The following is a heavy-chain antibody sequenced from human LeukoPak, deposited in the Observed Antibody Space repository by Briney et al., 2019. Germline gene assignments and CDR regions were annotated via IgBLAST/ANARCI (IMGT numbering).Heavy chain of an antibody. J-gene: IGHJ5*02. D-gene: IGHD3-10*01. CDR1: GYTFTSYG. Sequence: ASVNVSCKASGYTFTSYGISWVRQAPGQGLEWMGWISAYNGNTNYAQKLQGRVTMTTDTSTSTAYMELRSLRSDDTAVYYCARVGGSGSYYKKYNWFDPWGQGTLVTVSS. V-gene: IGHV1-18*01. CDR2: ISAYNGNT. CDR3: ARVGGSGSYYKKYNWFDP.